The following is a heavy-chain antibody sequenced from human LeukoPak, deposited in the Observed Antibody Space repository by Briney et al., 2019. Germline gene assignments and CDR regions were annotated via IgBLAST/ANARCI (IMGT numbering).Heavy chain of an antibody. CDR2: IYSGGST. J-gene: IGHJ4*02. V-gene: IGHV3-53*01. CDR1: GFTVSSNY. Sequence: GGSLRLSCAASGFTVSSNYMSWVRQAPGKGLEWVSVIYSGGSTYYADSVKGRFTISRDNSKNTLYLQMNSLRAEDTAVYYCASSTHRYFADYWGQGTLVTVSS. CDR3: ASSTHRYFADY. D-gene: IGHD3-9*01.